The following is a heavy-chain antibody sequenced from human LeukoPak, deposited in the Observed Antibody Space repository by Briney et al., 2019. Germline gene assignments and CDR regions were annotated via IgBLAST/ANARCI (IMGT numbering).Heavy chain of an antibody. CDR3: ARDEQQLVRGYFQH. V-gene: IGHV3-48*03. Sequence: SGGSLRLSCAASGFTFSSYEMNWVRKAPGKGLEWVSYISSSGSTIYYADSVKGRFTISRDNAKNSLYLQMNSLRDEDTAVYYCARDEQQLVRGYFQHWGQGTLVTVSS. CDR2: ISSSGSTI. J-gene: IGHJ1*01. D-gene: IGHD6-13*01. CDR1: GFTFSSYE.